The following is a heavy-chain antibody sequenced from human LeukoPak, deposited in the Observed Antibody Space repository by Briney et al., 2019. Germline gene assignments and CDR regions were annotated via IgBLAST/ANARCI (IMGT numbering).Heavy chain of an antibody. D-gene: IGHD3-22*01. CDR1: GFTVSSNY. J-gene: IGHJ4*02. CDR3: ARGPFLFYDSSGYGFDY. Sequence: GGSLRLSCAASGFTVSSNYMSWVRQAPGKGLEWVSVIYSGGSTYYADSVKGRFTISRDNSKNTLYLQMNSLRAEDTAVYYCARGPFLFYDSSGYGFDYWGQGTLVTVSS. V-gene: IGHV3-66*01. CDR2: IYSGGST.